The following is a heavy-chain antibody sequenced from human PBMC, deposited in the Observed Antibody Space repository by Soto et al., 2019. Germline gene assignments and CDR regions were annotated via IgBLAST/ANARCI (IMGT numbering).Heavy chain of an antibody. CDR3: ARFNWNYGYYYYGMDV. CDR2: IYHSGST. J-gene: IGHJ6*02. V-gene: IGHV4-4*02. D-gene: IGHD1-7*01. CDR1: GGSIISTNW. Sequence: SETLSLTCAVSGGSIISTNWWSWVRQPPGKGLEWIGYIYHSGSTNYNPSLKSRVIISVDTSKNQFSLKLSSVTAADTAVYYCARFNWNYGYYYYGMDVWGQGTTVTVSS.